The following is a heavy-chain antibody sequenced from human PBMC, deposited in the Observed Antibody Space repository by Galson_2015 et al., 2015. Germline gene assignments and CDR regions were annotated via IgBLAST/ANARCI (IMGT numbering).Heavy chain of an antibody. D-gene: IGHD6-19*01. J-gene: IGHJ4*02. CDR2: ISYDGSNK. Sequence: SLRLSCAASGFTFSSYGMHWVRQAPGKGLEWVAVISYDGSNKYYADSVKGRFTISRDNSKNTLYLQMNSLRAEDTAVYYCAKDPDSSGWYGGFDYWGQGTLVTVSS. CDR3: AKDPDSSGWYGGFDY. CDR1: GFTFSSYG. V-gene: IGHV3-30*18.